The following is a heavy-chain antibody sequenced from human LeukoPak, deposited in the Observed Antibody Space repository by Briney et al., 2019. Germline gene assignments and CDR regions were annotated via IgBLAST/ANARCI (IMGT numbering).Heavy chain of an antibody. CDR1: GGSFSGYY. V-gene: IGHV4-34*01. J-gene: IGHJ4*02. CDR2: INHSGST. CDR3: ARGNTDY. D-gene: IGHD2/OR15-2a*01. Sequence: SETLSLTCAVYGGSFSGYYWSWIRQPPGKGLEWIGEINHSGSTNYNPSLKSRVTISVDTSKNQFSLKLSSVTAADTAVYYCARGNTDYWGQGTLVTVSS.